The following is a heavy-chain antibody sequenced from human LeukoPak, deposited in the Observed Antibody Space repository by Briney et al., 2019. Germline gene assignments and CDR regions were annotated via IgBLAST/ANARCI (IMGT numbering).Heavy chain of an antibody. CDR3: AKRIHYGGPFEY. Sequence: PGTSLRLSCVASGFTFSTYAMHWVRQAPGKGLEWVAVISYHGSDKYYVDSVKGRFTISRDNSKNTLYLQMNSLRAEDTAVYYCAKRIHYGGPFEYWGQGTLVTVSS. D-gene: IGHD4-23*01. J-gene: IGHJ4*02. CDR2: ISYHGSDK. V-gene: IGHV3-30*04. CDR1: GFTFSTYA.